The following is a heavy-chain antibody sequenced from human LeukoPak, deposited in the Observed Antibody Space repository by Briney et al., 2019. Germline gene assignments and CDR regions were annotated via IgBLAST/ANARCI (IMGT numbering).Heavy chain of an antibody. CDR3: ARAIYCSSTSCYSSDY. CDR2: INPNSGGT. Sequence: AASVKVSCKASGYTFTGYYMHWVRQAPGQGLEWMGWINPNSGGTNYAQKFQGRVTMTRDTSISTAYMELSRLRSDDTAVYYCARAIYCSSTSCYSSDYWGQGTLVTVSS. CDR1: GYTFTGYY. D-gene: IGHD2-2*02. V-gene: IGHV1-2*02. J-gene: IGHJ4*02.